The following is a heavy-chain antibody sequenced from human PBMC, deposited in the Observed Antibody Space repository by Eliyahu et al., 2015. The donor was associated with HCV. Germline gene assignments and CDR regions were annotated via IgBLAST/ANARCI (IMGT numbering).Heavy chain of an antibody. Sequence: LVKPSETLSLTCTVSGGSISSYYWSWIRQPPGKGLEWIGYIYYSGSTNYNPSLKSRVTISVDTSKNQFSLKLSSVTAADTAVYYCARHFISDLPPYYDFWSGYYERGYYFDYWGQGTLVTVSS. J-gene: IGHJ4*02. CDR1: GGSISSYY. CDR2: IYYSGST. D-gene: IGHD3-3*01. V-gene: IGHV4-59*08. CDR3: ARHFISDLPPYYDFWSGYYERGYYFDY.